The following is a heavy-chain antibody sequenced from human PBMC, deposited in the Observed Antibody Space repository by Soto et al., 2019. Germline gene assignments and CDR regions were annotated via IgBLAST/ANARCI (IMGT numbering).Heavy chain of an antibody. CDR3: GYQPNYYYYGMDV. Sequence: SETLSLTCTVSGGSISSSSYYCGWIRQPPGKGLEWIGSIYYSGGTYYNPSLKSRVTISVDTSKNQFSLKLSSVTAADTAVYYCGYQPNYYYYGMDVWGQGTTVTVSS. V-gene: IGHV4-39*01. J-gene: IGHJ6*02. D-gene: IGHD2-2*01. CDR2: IYYSGGT. CDR1: GGSISSSSYY.